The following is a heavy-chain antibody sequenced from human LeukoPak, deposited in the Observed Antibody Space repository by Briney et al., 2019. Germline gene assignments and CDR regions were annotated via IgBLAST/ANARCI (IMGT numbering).Heavy chain of an antibody. CDR2: INPNSGGT. D-gene: IGHD4-17*01. J-gene: IGHJ4*02. Sequence: SVKVSCKASGYTFTGYYMHWVRQAPGQGLEWMGWINPNSGGTNYAQKFQGRVTMTRDTSISTAYMELSRLRSDDTAVYYCARLNGMTTDSIPLAYFHYWGQGTLVTVSS. CDR1: GYTFTGYY. CDR3: ARLNGMTTDSIPLAYFHY. V-gene: IGHV1-2*02.